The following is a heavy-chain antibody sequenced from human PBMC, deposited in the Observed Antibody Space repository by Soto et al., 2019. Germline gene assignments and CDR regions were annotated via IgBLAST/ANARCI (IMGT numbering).Heavy chain of an antibody. CDR1: GFTFSSYG. Sequence: PGGSLRLSCAASGFTFSSYGMHWVRQAPGKGLEWVAVISYDGSNNYYADSVKGRFTISRDNSKNTLYLQMNSLRAEDTAVYYCAKSRATYYDILTGDYWGQGTLVTVSS. D-gene: IGHD3-9*01. J-gene: IGHJ4*02. CDR2: ISYDGSNN. V-gene: IGHV3-30*18. CDR3: AKSRATYYDILTGDY.